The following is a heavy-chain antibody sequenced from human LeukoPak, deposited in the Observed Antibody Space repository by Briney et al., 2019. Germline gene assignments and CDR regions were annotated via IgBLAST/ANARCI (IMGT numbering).Heavy chain of an antibody. CDR3: ARGGGSFYNY. V-gene: IGHV3-7*04. J-gene: IGHJ4*02. D-gene: IGHD2-15*01. CDR1: GLTISNYW. CDR2: IKQDGSER. Sequence: SGGSLRLSCTASGLTISNYWMSGVRQAPGKGLEWVANIKQDGSERYYVDSVKGRFTISRDNAKNSLYLQMNSLRVEDTAVYYCARGGGSFYNYWGQGTLVTVSS.